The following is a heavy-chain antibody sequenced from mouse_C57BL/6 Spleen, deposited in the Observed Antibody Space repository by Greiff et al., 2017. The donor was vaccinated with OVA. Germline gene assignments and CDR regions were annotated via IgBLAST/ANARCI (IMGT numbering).Heavy chain of an antibody. CDR3: ARHEEGVYYDYDGGGYYAMDY. Sequence: QVQLQQSGAELVKPGASVKLSCKASGYTFTEYTIHWVKQRSGQGLEWIGWFYPGSGSIKYNEKFKDKATLTADKSSSTAYMELSRLTSEDSAVYFCARHEEGVYYDYDGGGYYAMDYWGQGTSVTVSS. CDR1: GYTFTEYT. CDR2: FYPGSGSI. D-gene: IGHD2-4*01. J-gene: IGHJ4*01. V-gene: IGHV1-62-2*01.